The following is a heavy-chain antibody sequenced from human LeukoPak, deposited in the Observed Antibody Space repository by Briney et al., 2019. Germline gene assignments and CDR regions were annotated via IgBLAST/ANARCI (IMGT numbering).Heavy chain of an antibody. CDR3: ARGVFVYSSSWRPNYYYYMDV. Sequence: PSETLSLTCAVYGGSFSGYYWSWIRQPPGKGLEWIGEINHSGSTNYNPSLKSRATISVDTSKNQFSLKLSSVTAADAAVYYCARGVFVYSSSWRPNYYYYMDVWGKGTTVTVSS. V-gene: IGHV4-34*01. D-gene: IGHD6-13*01. J-gene: IGHJ6*03. CDR2: INHSGST. CDR1: GGSFSGYY.